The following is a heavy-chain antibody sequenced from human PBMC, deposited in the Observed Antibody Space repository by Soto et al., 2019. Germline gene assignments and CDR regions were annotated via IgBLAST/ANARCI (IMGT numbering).Heavy chain of an antibody. Sequence: PSETLSLTCTVSGGSISSYYWSWIRQPPGKGLEWIGYIYYSGSTNYNPSLKSRVTISVDTSKNQFSLKLSSVTAADTAVYYCARGATRNPYYYDSSGYYLDAFDIWGQGTMVTVSS. J-gene: IGHJ3*02. D-gene: IGHD3-22*01. CDR2: IYYSGST. CDR1: GGSISSYY. CDR3: ARGATRNPYYYDSSGYYLDAFDI. V-gene: IGHV4-59*01.